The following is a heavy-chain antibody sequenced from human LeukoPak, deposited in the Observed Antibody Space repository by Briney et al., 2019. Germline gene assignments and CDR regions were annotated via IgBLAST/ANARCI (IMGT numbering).Heavy chain of an antibody. Sequence: PSETLSLTCAVSGGSISSGGYSWSWIRQPPGKGLEWIGYIYHSGSTYYNPSLKSRVTISVDTSKNQFSLKLSSVTAADTAVYYCARAVAGHWYFDLWGRGTLVTVSS. J-gene: IGHJ2*01. CDR1: GGSISSGGYS. CDR3: ARAVAGHWYFDL. CDR2: IYHSGST. D-gene: IGHD6-19*01. V-gene: IGHV4-30-2*01.